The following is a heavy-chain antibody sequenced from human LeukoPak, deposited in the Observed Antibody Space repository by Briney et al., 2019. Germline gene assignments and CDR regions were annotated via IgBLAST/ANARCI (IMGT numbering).Heavy chain of an antibody. V-gene: IGHV1-46*01. CDR2: INPSGGST. Sequence: ASVKVSCKVSGYTLTELSMHWVRQAPGQGLEWMGIINPSGGSTSYAQKFQGRVTMTRDMSTSTVYMELSSLRSEDTAVYYCARDLPGSSGWYGPLDYWGQGTLVTVSS. D-gene: IGHD6-19*01. CDR3: ARDLPGSSGWYGPLDY. CDR1: GYTLTELS. J-gene: IGHJ4*02.